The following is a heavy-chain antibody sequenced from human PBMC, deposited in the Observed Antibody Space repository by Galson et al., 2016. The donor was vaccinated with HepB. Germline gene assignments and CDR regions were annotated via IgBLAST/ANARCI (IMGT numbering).Heavy chain of an antibody. CDR1: GLTFSNAW. CDR3: TTDQGIVVAPDAISNWFDP. D-gene: IGHD2-2*01. J-gene: IGHJ5*02. Sequence: LRLSCAVSGLTFSNAWMSWVRQAPGKGLAWVGRIKSTTEGGTTAYAAPVKGRFTISRDDSKNTIFLQMNRLKPEDTAVYYCTTDQGIVVAPDAISNWFDPWGQGTLVTVSS. V-gene: IGHV3-15*01. CDR2: IKSTTEGGTT.